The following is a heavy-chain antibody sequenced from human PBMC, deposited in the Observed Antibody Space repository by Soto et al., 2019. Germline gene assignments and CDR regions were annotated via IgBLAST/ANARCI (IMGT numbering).Heavy chain of an antibody. CDR3: AKDDDYSTHWGGFYSRKFDY. CDR1: GFTFSSYA. CDR2: ISGSGGST. D-gene: IGHD4-4*01. J-gene: IGHJ4*02. Sequence: GGSLRLSCAASGFTFSSYAMSWVRQAPGKGLEWVSAISGSGGSTYYADSVKGRFTISRDNSKNTLYLQMNSLRAEDTAVYYCAKDDDYSTHWGGFYSRKFDYWGQGTLVTVSS. V-gene: IGHV3-23*01.